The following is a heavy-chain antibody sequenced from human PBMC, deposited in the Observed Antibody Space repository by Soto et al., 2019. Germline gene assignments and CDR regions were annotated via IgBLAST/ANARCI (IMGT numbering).Heavy chain of an antibody. CDR3: AVSVNTVMGYGMDV. J-gene: IGHJ6*02. Sequence: ASVQVSCQISGYTLTELSMHWVRQAPGKGLGWMGGFDPEDGETIYAQKFQGRVTMTEDTSTDTAYMELSSLRSEDTAVYYHAVSVNTVMGYGMDVWDQGTTVTVSS. CDR2: FDPEDGET. D-gene: IGHD4-4*01. V-gene: IGHV1-24*01. CDR1: GYTLTELS.